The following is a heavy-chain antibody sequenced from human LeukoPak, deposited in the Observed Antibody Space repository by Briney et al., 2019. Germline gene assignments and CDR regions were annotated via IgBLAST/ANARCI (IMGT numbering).Heavy chain of an antibody. CDR2: INHSGST. J-gene: IGHJ6*04. D-gene: IGHD2-2*01. CDR1: GGSFSGYY. CDR3: ARGDIVVVPAALDV. V-gene: IGHV4-34*01. Sequence: PSETLSLTCAVYGGSFSGYYWSWIRQPPGKGLEWIGEINHSGSTNYNPSLKSRVTMSVDTSKNQFSLKLSSVTAADTAVYYCARGDIVVVPAALDVWGKGTTVTVSS.